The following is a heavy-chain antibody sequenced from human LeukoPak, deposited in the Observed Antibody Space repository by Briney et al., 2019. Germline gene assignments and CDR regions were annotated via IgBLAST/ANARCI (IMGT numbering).Heavy chain of an antibody. Sequence: PQTLSLTCAVSGGSISSGGYSWSWIRQPPGKGLEWIGYIYHSGSTYYNPSLKSRVTISVDRSKNQFSLKLSSVTAADTAVYYCARDRNGYLDYWGQGTLVTVSS. J-gene: IGHJ4*02. CDR1: GGSISSGGYS. V-gene: IGHV4-30-2*01. CDR2: IYHSGST. CDR3: ARDRNGYLDY. D-gene: IGHD1-1*01.